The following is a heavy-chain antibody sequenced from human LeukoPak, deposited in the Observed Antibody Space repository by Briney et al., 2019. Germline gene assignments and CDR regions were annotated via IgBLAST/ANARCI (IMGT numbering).Heavy chain of an antibody. V-gene: IGHV3-48*03. CDR1: GFTFSSYE. D-gene: IGHD1-14*01. J-gene: IGHJ4*02. CDR3: ARGHRTYDY. Sequence: GGSLRLSCAASGFTFSSYEMNWVRQAPGKGLEWVSYISSSGSTIYYADSVKGRFTISRDNAKNSLCLQMNSLRAEDTAAYYCARGHRTYDYWGQGTLVTVSS. CDR2: ISSSGSTI.